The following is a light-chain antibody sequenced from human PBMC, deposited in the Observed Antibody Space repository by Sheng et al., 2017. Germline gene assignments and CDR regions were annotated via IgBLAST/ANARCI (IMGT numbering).Light chain of an antibody. CDR2: ETS. CDR1: QSVSSSY. Sequence: EIVLTQSPGTLSLSPGERATLSCRASQSVSSSYLAWYQQKPGQAPRLLLYETSRRATGIPARFSASGSGTDFTLTINSLEPEDFAVYYCQQRYNWPLTFGGGTKVKIK. J-gene: IGKJ4*01. CDR3: QQRYNWPLT. V-gene: IGKV3D-20*02.